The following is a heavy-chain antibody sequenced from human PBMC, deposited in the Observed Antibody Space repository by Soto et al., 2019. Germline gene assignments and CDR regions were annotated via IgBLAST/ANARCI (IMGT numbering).Heavy chain of an antibody. V-gene: IGHV3-74*01. Sequence: PGGSLRLSCATSGFTFSRRWMHWVRQAPGKGLVWVSYINSDGSTTTYADSVKGRFTISRDNAKNTVYLQMNSLRVDDTAVYYCARDTSYSTDYWGQGTLVTVSS. CDR3: ARDTSYSTDY. J-gene: IGHJ4*02. CDR2: INSDGSTT. D-gene: IGHD2-2*01. CDR1: GFTFSRRW.